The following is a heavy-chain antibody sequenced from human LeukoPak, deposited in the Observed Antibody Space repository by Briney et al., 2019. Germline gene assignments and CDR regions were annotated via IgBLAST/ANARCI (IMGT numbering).Heavy chain of an antibody. V-gene: IGHV3-30*18. J-gene: IGHJ4*02. Sequence: GGSLRLSCAASGFTFSNAWMNWVRQAPGKGLEWVAIISYDESNTYYADSVKGRFTISRDNPKNTLYLQMSSLRAEDTAVYYCAKGGGITDYARFDYWGQGTLVTVSS. CDR1: GFTFSNAW. CDR2: ISYDESNT. D-gene: IGHD1-14*01. CDR3: AKGGGITDYARFDY.